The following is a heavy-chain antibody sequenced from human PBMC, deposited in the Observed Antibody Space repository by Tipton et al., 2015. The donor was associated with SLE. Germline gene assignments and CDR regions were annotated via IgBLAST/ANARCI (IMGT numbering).Heavy chain of an antibody. CDR3: ARGRVVVNAYYFDY. CDR2: INHSGST. J-gene: IGHJ4*02. D-gene: IGHD3-22*01. Sequence: TLSLTCAVYGGSFSGYYWSWIRQPPGKGLEWIGEINHSGSTNYNPSLKSRVTISVDTSKNRFSLKLSSVTAADTAVYYCARGRVVVNAYYFDYWGQGTLVTVSS. CDR1: GGSFSGYY. V-gene: IGHV4-34*01.